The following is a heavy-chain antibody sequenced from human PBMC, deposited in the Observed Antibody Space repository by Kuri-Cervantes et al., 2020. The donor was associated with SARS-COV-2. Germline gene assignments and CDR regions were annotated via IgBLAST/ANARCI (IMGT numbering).Heavy chain of an antibody. CDR3: ATEVGDY. CDR2: MNPNSGYT. Sequence: ASVKVSCKTSGYTFTSYDITWVRQATGQGLEWMGWMNPNSGYTGYAQKFQGRVTLTRNTSINTAYMELNSLTSEDTAVYYCATEVGDYWGQGTLVTVSS. J-gene: IGHJ4*02. CDR1: GYTFTSYD. V-gene: IGHV1-8*03. D-gene: IGHD1-26*01.